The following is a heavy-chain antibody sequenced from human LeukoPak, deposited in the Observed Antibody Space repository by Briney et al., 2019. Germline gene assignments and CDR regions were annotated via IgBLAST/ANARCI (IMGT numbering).Heavy chain of an antibody. CDR1: GGTFSSYA. D-gene: IGHD5-12*01. V-gene: IGHV1-69*06. CDR2: IIPIFGTA. Sequence: GSSVKVSCKASGGTFSSYAISWVRQAPGQGLEWMGGIIPIFGTANYAQKFQGRVTITADKSTSTAYMELSSLRSEDTAVYYCARIGGIVATDNWFDPWGQGTLVTVSS. J-gene: IGHJ5*02. CDR3: ARIGGIVATDNWFDP.